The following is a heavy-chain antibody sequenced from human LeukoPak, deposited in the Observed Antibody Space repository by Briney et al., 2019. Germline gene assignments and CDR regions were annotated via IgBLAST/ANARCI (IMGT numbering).Heavy chain of an antibody. CDR3: ARGLTGWNAFDI. CDR1: GGSISSGGYY. Sequence: SETLSLTCTVSGGSISSGGYYWSWIRQHPGKGLEWIGYIYYSGSTYYNPSLESRVTISVDTSKNQFSLKLSSVTAADTAVYYCARGLTGWNAFDIWGQGTMVTVSS. CDR2: IYYSGST. V-gene: IGHV4-31*03. J-gene: IGHJ3*02. D-gene: IGHD3-9*01.